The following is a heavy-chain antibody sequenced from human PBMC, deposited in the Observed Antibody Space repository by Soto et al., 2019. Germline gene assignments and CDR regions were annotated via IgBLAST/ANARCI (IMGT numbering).Heavy chain of an antibody. CDR3: ARDADLGYYYYGMDV. CDR2: IKQDGSEK. Sequence: WSLRLSCAASGFTFSSYWMSWVRQAPGKGLEWVANIKQDGSEKYYVDSVKGRFTISRDNAKNSLYLQMNSLRAEDTAVYYCARDADLGYYYYGMDVWGQGTTVTVSS. D-gene: IGHD7-27*01. J-gene: IGHJ6*02. V-gene: IGHV3-7*03. CDR1: GFTFSSYW.